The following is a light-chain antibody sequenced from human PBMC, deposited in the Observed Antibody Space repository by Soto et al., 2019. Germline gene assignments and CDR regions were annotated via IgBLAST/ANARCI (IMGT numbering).Light chain of an antibody. J-gene: IGLJ2*01. CDR1: KLVDKY. CDR3: QAWDDNTVF. CDR2: QDT. Sequence: SYELTQPPSVSVSPGQTASITCSGDKLVDKYACWYQQKPGQSPILVIFQDTGRPSWIPERFSGSTSGNTATLTISGTQAIDEADYFCQAWDDNTVFFGGGTKLTVL. V-gene: IGLV3-1*01.